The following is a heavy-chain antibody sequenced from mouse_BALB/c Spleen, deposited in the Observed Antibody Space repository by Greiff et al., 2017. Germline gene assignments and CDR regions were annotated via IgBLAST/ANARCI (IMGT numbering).Heavy chain of an antibody. J-gene: IGHJ4*01. Sequence: ESGPGLVKPSQSLSLTCSVTGYSITSGYYWNWIRQFPGNKLEWMGYISYDGSNNYNPSLKNRISITRDTSKNQFFLKLNSVTTEDTATYYSATNWAFYAMDYWGQGTSVTVSS. CDR3: ATNWAFYAMDY. CDR1: GYSITSGYY. V-gene: IGHV3-6*02. CDR2: ISYDGSN. D-gene: IGHD4-1*01.